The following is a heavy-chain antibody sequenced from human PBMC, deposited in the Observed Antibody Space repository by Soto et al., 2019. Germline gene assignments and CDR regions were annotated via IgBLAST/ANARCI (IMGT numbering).Heavy chain of an antibody. Sequence: GGSLRLSCAASGFTFSSYGMHWVRQAPGKGLEWVAVIWYDGSNKYYADSVKGRFTISRDNSKNTLYLQMNSLRAEDTAVYYCAREVRVRGFAFATWGQGTMVTVSS. V-gene: IGHV3-33*01. D-gene: IGHD3-3*01. CDR1: GFTFSSYG. J-gene: IGHJ3*02. CDR3: AREVRVRGFAFAT. CDR2: IWYDGSNK.